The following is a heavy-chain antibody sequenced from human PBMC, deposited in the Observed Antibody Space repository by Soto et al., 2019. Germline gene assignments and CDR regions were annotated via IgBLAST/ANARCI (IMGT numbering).Heavy chain of an antibody. J-gene: IGHJ6*02. V-gene: IGHV3-30*18. CDR3: AKDGIPTPGPLDV. D-gene: IGHD2-2*02. CDR1: GFTFSNYG. Sequence: VVSQVLSCAASGFTFSNYGMHWVRQAPGKGLEWVTFISYDGRNKYSADSVKGRFTVSRDNSRNTLFLQMNSLRGEDSAVYYCAKDGIPTPGPLDVWGQGTTVTVSS. CDR2: ISYDGRNK.